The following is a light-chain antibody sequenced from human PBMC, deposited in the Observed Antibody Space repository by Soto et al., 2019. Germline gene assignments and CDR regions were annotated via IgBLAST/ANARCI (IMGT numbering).Light chain of an antibody. CDR2: GAS. Sequence: EIVLTQSPGTLSLSPGERATLSCRASQSVSSGYLAWYQQKPGQAPRLLIYGASSRATGIPDRFSGSGSVTDFTLTISRLEPEDFAVYYCQQYGGSPTWTFGQGTKVEIK. V-gene: IGKV3-20*01. J-gene: IGKJ1*01. CDR3: QQYGGSPTWT. CDR1: QSVSSGY.